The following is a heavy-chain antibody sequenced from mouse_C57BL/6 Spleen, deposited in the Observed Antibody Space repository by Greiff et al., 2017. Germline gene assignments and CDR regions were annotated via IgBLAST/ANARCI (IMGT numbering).Heavy chain of an antibody. CDR2: IYPGDGDT. V-gene: IGHV1-82*01. CDR1: GYAFSSSW. J-gene: IGHJ3*01. Sequence: LVKPGASVKISCKASGYAFSSSWMNWVKQRPGKGLEWIGRIYPGDGDTNYNGKFKGKATLNADKSSSTAYMQLSSLTSEDSAVYFCARDGYGAYWGQGTLVTVSA. D-gene: IGHD2-2*01. CDR3: ARDGYGAY.